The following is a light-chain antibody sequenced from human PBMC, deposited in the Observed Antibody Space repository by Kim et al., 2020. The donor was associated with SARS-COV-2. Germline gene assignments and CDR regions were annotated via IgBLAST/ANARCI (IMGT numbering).Light chain of an antibody. CDR2: QDN. Sequence: SYELTQPPSVSVSPGQTASIACSGNKLGDKYVSWYQQKPGQAPGLVIYQDNKRPSGTPERFSGSNSGNTATLTITGTQAMDEADYYCQAWDSITALFGGG. J-gene: IGLJ2*01. V-gene: IGLV3-1*01. CDR3: QAWDSITAL. CDR1: KLGDKY.